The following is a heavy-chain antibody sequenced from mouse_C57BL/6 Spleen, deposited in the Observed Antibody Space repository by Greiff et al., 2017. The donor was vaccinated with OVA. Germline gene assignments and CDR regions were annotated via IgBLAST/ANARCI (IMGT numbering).Heavy chain of an antibody. CDR1: GYTFTSYW. D-gene: IGHD2-2*01. V-gene: IGHV1-5*01. J-gene: IGHJ3*01. Sequence: EVQLQQSGPVLARPGASVTMSCKTSGYTFTSYWMHWVKQRPGQGLEWIGAIYPGNSDTSYNQKFKGKAKLTAVTSASTAYMELSSLTNEDSAVYYCTRSRDGYDERTWFAYWGQGTLVTVSA. CDR3: TRSRDGYDERTWFAY. CDR2: IYPGNSDT.